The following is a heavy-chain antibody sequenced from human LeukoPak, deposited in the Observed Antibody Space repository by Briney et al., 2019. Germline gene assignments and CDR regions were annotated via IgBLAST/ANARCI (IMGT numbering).Heavy chain of an antibody. CDR3: AREVGATPFDY. V-gene: IGHV4-34*01. Sequence: PSETLSLTCAVYGGSFTIYSWTWIRQPPGKSLEWVGEISPSGNTQYNPSLKSRVTISVDTSKNQFSLKLSSVTAADTAVYYCAREVGATPFDYWGQGTLVTVSS. CDR1: GGSFTIYS. J-gene: IGHJ4*02. D-gene: IGHD1-26*01. CDR2: ISPSGNT.